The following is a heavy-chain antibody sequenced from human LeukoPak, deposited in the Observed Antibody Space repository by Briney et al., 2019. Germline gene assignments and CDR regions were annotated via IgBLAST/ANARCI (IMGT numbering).Heavy chain of an antibody. Sequence: GASVKVSCKASGGTFSSYAISWVRQAPGQGLEWMGGIIPIFGTANYAQKFQGRVTITADESTSTAYMELSSLRSEDTAVYYCARPGVGYSSGWFDPWGQGTLVTVSS. CDR2: IIPIFGTA. D-gene: IGHD6-19*01. V-gene: IGHV1-69*13. CDR1: GGTFSSYA. J-gene: IGHJ5*02. CDR3: ARPGVGYSSGWFDP.